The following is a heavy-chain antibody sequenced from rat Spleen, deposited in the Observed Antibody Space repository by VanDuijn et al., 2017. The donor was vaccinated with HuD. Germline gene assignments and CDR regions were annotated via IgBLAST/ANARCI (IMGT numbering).Heavy chain of an antibody. CDR3: VREDSGVDY. CDR2: INGNNRTI. CDR1: GFTFSNFG. D-gene: IGHD4-4*01. J-gene: IGHJ2*01. V-gene: IGHV4-2*01. Sequence: EVKLVESGGGLVQTGNSLTLSCVASGFTFSNFGMHWFRQAPGKGLEWIGEINGNNRTIKYTPSLKDRFTISRANAQSTLYLQMSNLGSEDTAIYYCVREDSGVDYWGQGVMVTVSS.